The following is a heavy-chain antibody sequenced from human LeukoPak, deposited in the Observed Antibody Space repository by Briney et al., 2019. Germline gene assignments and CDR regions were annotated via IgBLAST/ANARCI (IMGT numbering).Heavy chain of an antibody. D-gene: IGHD4-23*01. CDR3: ARWYGGNSNVPY. V-gene: IGHV4-59*08. CDR2: IFHSGST. CDR1: GGSISSYY. J-gene: IGHJ4*02. Sequence: SETLSLTCTVSGGSISSYYWGWIRQPPGKGLEWIGNIFHSGSTYYNPSLKSRVAISVDTSKNQFSLKLSSVTAADTAVYYCARWYGGNSNVPYWGQGTLVTVSS.